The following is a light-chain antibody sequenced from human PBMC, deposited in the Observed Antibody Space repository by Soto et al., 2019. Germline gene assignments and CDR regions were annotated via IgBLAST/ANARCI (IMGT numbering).Light chain of an antibody. V-gene: IGKV3D-20*02. CDR2: GAS. J-gene: IGKJ5*01. CDR1: QSVSSSY. CDR3: QQRNDWRRGT. Sequence: EIVLTQSPGTLSLSPGERATLSCRASQSVSSSYLAWYQQKPGQAPRLLIYGASTRATGVPDRFSGSGSGTDFTLTISRLEPEDFAVYYCQQRNDWRRGTFGQGTRLEI.